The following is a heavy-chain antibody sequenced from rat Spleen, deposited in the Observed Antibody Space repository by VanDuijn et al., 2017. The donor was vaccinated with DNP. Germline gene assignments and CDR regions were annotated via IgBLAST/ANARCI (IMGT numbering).Heavy chain of an antibody. Sequence: EVQLVESGGGLVQPGRSLKLSCAASGFIFSNYWMTWIRQAPKKGLEWVASISYEGSSTYYGDSVKGRFTISRDNAKSTLYLQMNRLRSEDTATYYCATMSTGGDWGQGVMVTVSS. J-gene: IGHJ2*01. CDR2: ISYEGSST. CDR3: ATMSTGGD. V-gene: IGHV5-22*01. D-gene: IGHD5-1*01. CDR1: GFIFSNYW.